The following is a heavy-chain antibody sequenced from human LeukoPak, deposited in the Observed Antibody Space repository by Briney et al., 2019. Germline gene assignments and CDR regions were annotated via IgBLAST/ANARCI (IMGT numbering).Heavy chain of an antibody. CDR2: IYYSGST. V-gene: IGHV4-59*08. J-gene: IGHJ4*02. Sequence: SETLSLTCTVSGGSISSYYWSWIRQPPGKGLEWIGYIYYSGSTNYNPSLKSRVTISVDTSKNQFSLKLRSVTAADTAVYYCARTGPMVTPFDYWGQGTLVTVSS. CDR3: ARTGPMVTPFDY. CDR1: GGSISSYY. D-gene: IGHD5-18*01.